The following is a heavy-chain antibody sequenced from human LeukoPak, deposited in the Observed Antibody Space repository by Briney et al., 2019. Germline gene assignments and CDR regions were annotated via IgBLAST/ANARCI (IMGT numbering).Heavy chain of an antibody. V-gene: IGHV4-59*08. D-gene: IGHD3-22*01. CDR3: ARLYYDSSGYYCYFDY. CDR1: GGSISSYY. Sequence: SETLSLTCIVSGGSISSYYWSWIRQPPGKGLEWIGYIYSGSTNYNPSLKSRVTISVDTSKNQFSLKLSSVTAADTAVYYCARLYYDSSGYYCYFDYWGQGTLVTVSS. J-gene: IGHJ4*02. CDR2: IYSGST.